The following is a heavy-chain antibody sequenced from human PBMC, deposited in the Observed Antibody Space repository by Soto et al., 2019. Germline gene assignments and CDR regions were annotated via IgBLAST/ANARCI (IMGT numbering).Heavy chain of an antibody. J-gene: IGHJ4*02. CDR3: AREGYDFWSGYSLGYFDY. CDR2: IYTSGST. D-gene: IGHD3-3*01. V-gene: IGHV4-4*07. Sequence: QVQLQESGPGLVKPSETLSLTCTVSGGSISSYYWSWIRQPAGKGLEWIGRIYTSGSTNYNPSLKSRVTMSVDTSKNQFSLKLSSVTAADTAVYYCAREGYDFWSGYSLGYFDYWGQGTLVTVSS. CDR1: GGSISSYY.